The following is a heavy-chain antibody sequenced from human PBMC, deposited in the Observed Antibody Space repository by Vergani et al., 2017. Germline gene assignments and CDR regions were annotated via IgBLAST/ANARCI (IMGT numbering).Heavy chain of an antibody. V-gene: IGHV1-69*01. CDR1: GGTFSSYA. CDR3: ARGRGASGKYYYYYMDV. Sequence: QVQLVQSGAEVKKPGSSVKVSCKASGGTFSSYAISWVRQAPGQGLEWMGGIIPIFGTANYAQKFQGRVTITADESTSKGYMELSSLRAEDTAVYYCARGRGASGKYYYYYMDVWGKGTTVTVSS. CDR2: IIPIFGTA. J-gene: IGHJ6*03. D-gene: IGHD1-26*01.